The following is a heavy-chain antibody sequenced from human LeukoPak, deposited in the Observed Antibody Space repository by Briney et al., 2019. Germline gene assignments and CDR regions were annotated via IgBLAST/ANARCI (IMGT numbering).Heavy chain of an antibody. V-gene: IGHV4-39*07. J-gene: IGHJ4*02. CDR3: ARGNYFDY. CDR2: IYYSGST. Sequence: PSETLSLTCTVSGGSISSSSYYWGWIRQPPGTGLEWIGSIYYSGSTYYNPSLKSRVTISVDTSRNQFSLKLGSVTAADTAVYYCARGNYFDYWGQGTLVTVSS. CDR1: GGSISSSSYY.